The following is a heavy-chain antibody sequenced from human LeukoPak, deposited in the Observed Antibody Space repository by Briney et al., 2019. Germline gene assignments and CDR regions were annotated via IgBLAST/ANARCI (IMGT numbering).Heavy chain of an antibody. CDR2: ISAYNGNT. Sequence: ASVKVSCKASGYTFTSYGISWVRQAPGQGLEWMGWISAYNGNTRYAQKLQGRVTMTTDTSTSTAYMELRSLRSDDMAVYYCARTSSSWYEISSNWFDPWGQGTLVTVSS. CDR1: GYTFTSYG. D-gene: IGHD6-13*01. V-gene: IGHV1-18*03. CDR3: ARTSSSWYEISSNWFDP. J-gene: IGHJ5*02.